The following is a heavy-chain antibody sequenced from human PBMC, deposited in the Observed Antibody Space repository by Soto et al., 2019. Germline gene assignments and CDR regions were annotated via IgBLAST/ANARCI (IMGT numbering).Heavy chain of an antibody. J-gene: IGHJ4*02. CDR1: GGSISSGDYY. V-gene: IGHV4-30-4*01. Sequence: QVQLQESGPGLVKPSQTLSLTCTVSGGSISSGDYYWSWIRQPPGKGLEWIGYIYYSGSTYYNPSLRSRVTISVDTSKNQFSLKLSYVTAADTAVYYCARAGSYYDSSGYYQGALDYWGQGTLVTVSS. D-gene: IGHD3-22*01. CDR2: IYYSGST. CDR3: ARAGSYYDSSGYYQGALDY.